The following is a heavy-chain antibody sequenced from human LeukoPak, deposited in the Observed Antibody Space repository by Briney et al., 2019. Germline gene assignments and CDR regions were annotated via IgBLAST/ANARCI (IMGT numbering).Heavy chain of an antibody. D-gene: IGHD3-9*01. CDR1: GGSISSSSYY. Sequence: SETLSLTCTVSGGSISSSSYYWGWIRQPPGKGLEWIGSIYHSGSTNYNPSLKSRVTISVDKSKNQFSLKLSSVTAADTAVYYCATVSGYDSALSGDAFDIWGQGTMVTVSS. CDR2: IYHSGST. V-gene: IGHV4-39*07. J-gene: IGHJ3*02. CDR3: ATVSGYDSALSGDAFDI.